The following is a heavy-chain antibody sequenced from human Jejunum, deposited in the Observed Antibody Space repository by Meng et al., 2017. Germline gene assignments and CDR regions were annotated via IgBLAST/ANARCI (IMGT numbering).Heavy chain of an antibody. CDR3: TMYDRGHI. J-gene: IGHJ3*02. V-gene: IGHV3-73*01. CDR2: IRSKAGSFAT. Sequence: GESLKISCTVSGVTFSGSDIHWVRQASGKGLEWVGRIRSKAGSFATAYPASVKGRFTISRDDSENTAYLLMNSLITEDTAVYYCTMYDRGHIWGQGTMVTFSS. CDR1: GVTFSGSD. D-gene: IGHD3-22*01.